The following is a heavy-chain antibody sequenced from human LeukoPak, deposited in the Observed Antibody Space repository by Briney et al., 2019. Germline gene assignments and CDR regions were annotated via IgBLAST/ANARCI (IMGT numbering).Heavy chain of an antibody. V-gene: IGHV4-59*08. Sequence: PSETLSLTCTVSGASISAYYWSWIRQPPGKGLEGIGYINYIGGTNYNPSLKSRVTISVDTSKNQFSLRLNSVTAADTAVYYCARQGRDYYDSSGYYTNWGQGNLVTVSS. D-gene: IGHD3-22*01. CDR1: GASISAYY. CDR2: INYIGGT. J-gene: IGHJ4*02. CDR3: ARQGRDYYDSSGYYTN.